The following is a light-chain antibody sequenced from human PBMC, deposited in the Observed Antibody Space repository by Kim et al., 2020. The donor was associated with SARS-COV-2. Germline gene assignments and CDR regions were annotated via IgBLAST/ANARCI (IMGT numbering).Light chain of an antibody. J-gene: IGKJ2*01. CDR1: ETVGTY. V-gene: IGKV3-15*01. CDR3: QQYNKWPYT. Sequence: SVAPAASATLPCRTSETVGTYLGWYQQIPGQPPRLLISGTFARATGVPVRFSGSGSGTEFTLTISGLQSEDFAVYFCQQYNKWPYTFGRGTKLEI. CDR2: GTF.